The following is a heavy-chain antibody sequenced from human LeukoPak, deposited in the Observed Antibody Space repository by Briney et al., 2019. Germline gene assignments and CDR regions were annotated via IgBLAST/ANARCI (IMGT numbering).Heavy chain of an antibody. V-gene: IGHV4-59*01. CDR2: IYYSGST. Sequence: SETLSLTCTVSGGSISSYYWSWIRQPPGKGLEWIGYIYYSGSTNYNPSLKSRATISVDTSKNQFSLKLSSVTAADTAVYYCAGGFSYGKDFDYWGQGTLVTVSS. D-gene: IGHD1-26*01. CDR3: AGGFSYGKDFDY. CDR1: GGSISSYY. J-gene: IGHJ4*02.